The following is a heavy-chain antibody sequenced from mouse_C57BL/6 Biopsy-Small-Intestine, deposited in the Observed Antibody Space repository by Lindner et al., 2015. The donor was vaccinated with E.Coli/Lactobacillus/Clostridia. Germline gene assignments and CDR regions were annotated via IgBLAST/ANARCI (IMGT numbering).Heavy chain of an antibody. J-gene: IGHJ4*01. CDR2: INPENGRT. D-gene: IGHD1-3*01. Sequence: SVKVSCKASGYIFTTYYIHWVRQAPGQAPEWLGWINPENGRTKYAPKFLGRINLSANTSSTTAYLELSDLRSDDTARYYCARDQDIAMLTETWGQGTPVTVPA. CDR3: ARDQDIAMLTET. V-gene: IGHV1-66*01. CDR1: GYIFTTYY.